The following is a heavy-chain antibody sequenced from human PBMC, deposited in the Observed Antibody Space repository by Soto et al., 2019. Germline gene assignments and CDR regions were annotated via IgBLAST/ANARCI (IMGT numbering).Heavy chain of an antibody. CDR3: ARTVKDFDY. Sequence: GGSLRLSCAASGFTFDDYAMHWVRQAPGKGLEWVTGISWNSDTIGYADSVKGRFTISRDNAKNSLYLQMNSLRAEDTAVYYCARTVKDFDYWGQGTLVTVSS. CDR2: ISWNSDTI. D-gene: IGHD4-4*01. J-gene: IGHJ4*02. CDR1: GFTFDDYA. V-gene: IGHV3-9*01.